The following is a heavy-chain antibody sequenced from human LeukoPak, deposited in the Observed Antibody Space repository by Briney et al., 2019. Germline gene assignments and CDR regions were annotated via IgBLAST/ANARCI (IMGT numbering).Heavy chain of an antibody. CDR1: GGTFSSYA. J-gene: IGHJ4*02. V-gene: IGHV1-69*13. CDR2: IIPIFGTA. Sequence: GASVKVSCKASGGTFSSYAISWVRQAPGQGLEWMGGIIPIFGTANYAQKFQGRVTITADESTSTAYMELSSLRSEDTAVYCCASTMVRGVIFNYFDYWGQGTLVTVSS. CDR3: ASTMVRGVIFNYFDY. D-gene: IGHD3-10*01.